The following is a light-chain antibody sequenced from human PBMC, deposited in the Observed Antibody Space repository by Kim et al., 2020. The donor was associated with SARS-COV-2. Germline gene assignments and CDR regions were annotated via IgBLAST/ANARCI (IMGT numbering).Light chain of an antibody. J-gene: IGKJ4*01. CDR1: QSITSNY. V-gene: IGKV3-20*01. CDR2: GAS. Sequence: LSPGDRATLSCRASQSITSNYLAWYQQKPGQTPRLLIYGASSRATGIPDRFSGSGSGTDFTLTISRLEPEDFAVYYCQQYGGSAPFGGGTKVDIK. CDR3: QQYGGSAP.